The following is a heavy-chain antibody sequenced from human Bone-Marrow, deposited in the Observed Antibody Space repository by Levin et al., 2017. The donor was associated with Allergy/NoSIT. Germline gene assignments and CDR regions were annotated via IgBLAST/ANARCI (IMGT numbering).Heavy chain of an antibody. J-gene: IGHJ3*02. V-gene: IGHV3-30-3*01. D-gene: IGHD6-19*01. Sequence: LSLTCAASGFTFSSYAMHWVRQAPGKGLEWVAVISYDGSNKYYADSVKGRFTISRDNSKNTLYLQMNSLRAEDTAVYYCARETGFSSGWFHDAFDIWGQGTMVTVSS. CDR2: ISYDGSNK. CDR3: ARETGFSSGWFHDAFDI. CDR1: GFTFSSYA.